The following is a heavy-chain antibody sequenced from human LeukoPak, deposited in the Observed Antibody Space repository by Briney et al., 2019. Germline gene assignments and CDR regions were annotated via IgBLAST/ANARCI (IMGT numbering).Heavy chain of an antibody. V-gene: IGHV3-23*01. CDR2: IYENGGTT. D-gene: IGHD2-21*01. Sequence: GGSLRLSCVGSGFTFRSHAMSWVRQAPEKGLEFVSGIYENGGTTYYADSVKGRFSISRDNSKNTLYLQMDSLRGEDTAVYYCAKDFRIGYSAHFDYWGQGALITVSS. J-gene: IGHJ4*02. CDR1: GFTFRSHA. CDR3: AKDFRIGYSAHFDY.